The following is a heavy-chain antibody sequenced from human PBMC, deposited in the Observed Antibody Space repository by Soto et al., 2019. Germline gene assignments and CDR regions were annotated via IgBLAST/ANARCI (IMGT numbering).Heavy chain of an antibody. D-gene: IGHD6-6*01. CDR3: ARVRAARLFDY. CDR1: GGSISSYY. Sequence: SETLSLTCTVSGGSISSYYWSWIRQPPGKGLEWIGYIYYSGSTNYNPSLKSRVTISVDTSKNQFSLKLSSVTAADTAVYYCARVRAARLFDYWGQGTLVTVSS. CDR2: IYYSGST. J-gene: IGHJ4*02. V-gene: IGHV4-59*01.